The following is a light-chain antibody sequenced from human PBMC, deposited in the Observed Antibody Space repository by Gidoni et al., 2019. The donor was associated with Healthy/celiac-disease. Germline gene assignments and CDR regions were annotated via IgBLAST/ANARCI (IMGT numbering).Light chain of an antibody. Sequence: AIRITQSPSSLSASTGDRVTITCRASQGISSYLAWYQQKPGKAPKLLIYAASTLQSGVPSRFSGSGSGTDFTLTISSLQSEDFATYYCQQYYSYLSLTFGGGTKVEIK. CDR1: QGISSY. J-gene: IGKJ4*01. CDR2: AAS. CDR3: QQYYSYLSLT. V-gene: IGKV1-8*01.